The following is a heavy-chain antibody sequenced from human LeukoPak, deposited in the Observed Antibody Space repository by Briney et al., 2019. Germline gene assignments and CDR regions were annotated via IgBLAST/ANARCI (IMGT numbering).Heavy chain of an antibody. CDR2: ISSSGST. CDR1: GGSISSDF. CDR3: ARENYFDRSGYPQHLFDF. Sequence: PSETLSLTCTVSGGSISSDFWAWSWVRQPTGKGLEWIGHISSSGSTNYNPSLESRVTLSVDTSKNQISLRLRSVTAADTAIYYCARENYFDRSGYPQHLFDFWGQGTLVTVSS. J-gene: IGHJ4*02. V-gene: IGHV4-61*09. D-gene: IGHD3-22*01.